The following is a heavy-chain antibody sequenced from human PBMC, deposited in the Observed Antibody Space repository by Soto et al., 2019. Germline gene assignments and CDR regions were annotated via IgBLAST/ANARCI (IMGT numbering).Heavy chain of an antibody. Sequence: GGSLRLSCAASGFTFSSYAMSWVRQAPGKGLEWVSAISGSGGSTYYADSVKGRFTISRDNSKNTLYLQMNSLRAEDTAVYYCAKDWYPSIAARPRWFDPWGQGTLVTVSS. CDR2: ISGSGGST. CDR3: AKDWYPSIAARPRWFDP. V-gene: IGHV3-23*01. D-gene: IGHD6-6*01. J-gene: IGHJ5*02. CDR1: GFTFSSYA.